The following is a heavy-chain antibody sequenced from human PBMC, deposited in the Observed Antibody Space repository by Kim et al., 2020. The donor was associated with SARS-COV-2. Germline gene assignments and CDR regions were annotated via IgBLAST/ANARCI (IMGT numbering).Heavy chain of an antibody. J-gene: IGHJ5*02. Sequence: SVKVSCKASGGTFSSYAISWVRQAPGQGLEWMGGIIPIFGTANYAQKFQGRVTITADESTSTAYMELSSLRSEDTAVYYCARGGYYGSGSYYGTKWFDPWGQGTLVTVSS. CDR3: ARGGYYGSGSYYGTKWFDP. CDR1: GGTFSSYA. V-gene: IGHV1-69*13. D-gene: IGHD3-10*01. CDR2: IIPIFGTA.